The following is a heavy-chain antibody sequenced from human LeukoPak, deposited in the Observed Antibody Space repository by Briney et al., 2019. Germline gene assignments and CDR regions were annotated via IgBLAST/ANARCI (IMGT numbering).Heavy chain of an antibody. D-gene: IGHD6-13*01. Sequence: GGSLRLSCAASGFTFSSYSMNWVRQAPGKGLEWVSSISSSSSYIYYADSVKGRLTISRDNAKNSLYLQMNSLRAEDTAVYYCTSNPPGIARDGAEYFQHWGQGTLVTVSS. V-gene: IGHV3-21*01. J-gene: IGHJ1*01. CDR2: ISSSSSYI. CDR1: GFTFSSYS. CDR3: TSNPPGIARDGAEYFQH.